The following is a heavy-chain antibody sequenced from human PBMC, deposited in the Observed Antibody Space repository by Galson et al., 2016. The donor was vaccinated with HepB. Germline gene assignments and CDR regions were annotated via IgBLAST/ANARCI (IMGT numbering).Heavy chain of an antibody. D-gene: IGHD5/OR15-5a*01. CDR1: GFSVSRNY. J-gene: IGHJ3*01. Sequence: SLRLSCAASGFSVSRNYMTWVRQAPGKGLEWVSSIYSDGRTYYADSVKGRFTIPRDNSKNTLFLQVNGLRADDTAVYYCARDIYEGAMDVWGQGTMVTVSS. V-gene: IGHV3-53*01. CDR3: ARDIYEGAMDV. CDR2: IYSDGRT.